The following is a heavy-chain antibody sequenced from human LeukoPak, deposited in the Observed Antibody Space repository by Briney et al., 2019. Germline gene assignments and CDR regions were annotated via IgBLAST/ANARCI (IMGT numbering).Heavy chain of an antibody. D-gene: IGHD6-6*01. V-gene: IGHV3-66*01. Sequence: GGSLRLSCAASGFTVSSNYMSWVRQAPGKGLEWVSVIYSGGSTYYADSVKGRFTISRDNSKNTLYLQMNSLRAEDTAVYYCARDPVAARHGHDYWGQGTLVTVSS. CDR3: ARDPVAARHGHDY. CDR2: IYSGGST. CDR1: GFTVSSNY. J-gene: IGHJ4*02.